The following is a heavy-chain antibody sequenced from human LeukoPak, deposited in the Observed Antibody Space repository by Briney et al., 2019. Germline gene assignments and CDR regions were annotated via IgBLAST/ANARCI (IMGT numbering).Heavy chain of an antibody. CDR3: ARDATTATGWVYMDV. D-gene: IGHD6-13*01. CDR2: ISTSGSTI. CDR1: GFTFSSHG. V-gene: IGHV3-48*04. J-gene: IGHJ6*03. Sequence: GGTLRLSCAGSGFTFSSHGMNWVRQAPGKGLEWVSHISTSGSTIYYANSVKGRFTISRDNAKNSLYLQMNSLRAEDTALYYCARDATTATGWVYMDVWGKGTTVTISS.